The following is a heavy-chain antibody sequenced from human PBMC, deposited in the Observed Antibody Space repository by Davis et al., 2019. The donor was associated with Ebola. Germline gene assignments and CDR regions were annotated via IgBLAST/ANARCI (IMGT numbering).Heavy chain of an antibody. CDR1: GGSFSGYY. J-gene: IGHJ6*02. Sequence: SETLSLTCAVYGGSFSGYYWSWIRQPPGKGLEWIGEINHSGSTNYNPSLKSRVTISVDTSKNQFSLKLSSVTAADTAVYYCARDQEDCSSTSCYTWGGVFYYGMDVWGQGTTVTVSS. D-gene: IGHD2-2*02. CDR3: ARDQEDCSSTSCYTWGGVFYYGMDV. CDR2: INHSGST. V-gene: IGHV4-34*01.